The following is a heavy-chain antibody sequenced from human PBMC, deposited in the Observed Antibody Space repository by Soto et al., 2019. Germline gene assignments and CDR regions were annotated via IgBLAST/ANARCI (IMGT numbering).Heavy chain of an antibody. CDR1: GFTFSSYW. J-gene: IGHJ4*02. CDR3: ARAPYSSSWYYFDY. Sequence: GGSLRLSCAASGFTFSSYWMHWVRQAPGKGLVWVSRINSDGSSTSYADSVKGRFTISRDNAKNSLYLQMNSLRAEDTAVYYCARAPYSSSWYYFDYWGPGTLVTVS. D-gene: IGHD6-13*01. V-gene: IGHV3-74*01. CDR2: INSDGSST.